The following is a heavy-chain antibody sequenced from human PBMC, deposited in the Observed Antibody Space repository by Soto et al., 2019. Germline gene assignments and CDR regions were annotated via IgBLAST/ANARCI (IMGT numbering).Heavy chain of an antibody. D-gene: IGHD3-22*01. V-gene: IGHV4-61*01. CDR2: IYYSGST. CDR1: CGSVSSGSYY. CDR3: ARNFYYDSSGVDDAFDI. J-gene: IGHJ3*02. Sequence: SETLSLTCTVSCGSVSSGSYYWSWIRQPPGKGLEWIGYIYYSGSTNYNPSLKSRVTISVDTSKNQFSLKLSSVTAADTAVYYCARNFYYDSSGVDDAFDIWGQGTMVTVSS.